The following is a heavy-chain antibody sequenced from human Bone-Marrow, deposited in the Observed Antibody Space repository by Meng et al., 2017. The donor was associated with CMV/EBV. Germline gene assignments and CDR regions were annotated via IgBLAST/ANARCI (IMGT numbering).Heavy chain of an antibody. CDR2: INPSGGST. CDR3: ARDGAVGATGNYYYYGMDV. D-gene: IGHD1-26*01. V-gene: IGHV1-46*01. CDR1: GYTSTGYY. J-gene: IGHJ6*02. Sequence: VKVSSKASGYTSTGYYIHWVRQAPGQGLEWMGWINPSGGSTSYAQKFQGRVTMTRDTSTSTVYMELSSLRSEDTAVYYCARDGAVGATGNYYYYGMDVWGQGSTVTFSS.